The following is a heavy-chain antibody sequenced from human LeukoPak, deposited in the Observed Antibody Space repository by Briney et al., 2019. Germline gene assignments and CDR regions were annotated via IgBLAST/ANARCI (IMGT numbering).Heavy chain of an antibody. Sequence: SQTLSLTCTVSGGSISSGDYYWSWIRQPPGKGLEWIGYIYYSGSTYYNPSLKSRVTISVDTSKNQFSLKLSSVTAADTAVYYCARSPKGPYYYDSSGSPDAFDIWGQGTMVTVSS. J-gene: IGHJ3*02. CDR2: IYYSGST. V-gene: IGHV4-30-4*01. D-gene: IGHD3-22*01. CDR3: ARSPKGPYYYDSSGSPDAFDI. CDR1: GGSISSGDYY.